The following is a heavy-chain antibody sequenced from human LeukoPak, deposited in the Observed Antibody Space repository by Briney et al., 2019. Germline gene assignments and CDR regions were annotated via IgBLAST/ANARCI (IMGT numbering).Heavy chain of an antibody. CDR1: GDSISSNY. J-gene: IGHJ6*03. Sequence: SETLSLTCTVSGDSISSNYWSWIRQPPGKGLEWIGYIYHSGSTSYNPSLKSRVTISLDTSKKHFSLRLSSVTAADTAVYYCARDWGVSARPGYMDVWGKGTTVTVS. V-gene: IGHV4-59*01. CDR2: IYHSGST. D-gene: IGHD6-6*01. CDR3: ARDWGVSARPGYMDV.